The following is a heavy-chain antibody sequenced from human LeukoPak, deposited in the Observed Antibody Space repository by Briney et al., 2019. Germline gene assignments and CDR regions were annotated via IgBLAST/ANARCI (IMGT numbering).Heavy chain of an antibody. CDR2: ISGSGGST. V-gene: IGHV3-23*01. D-gene: IGHD3-10*01. Sequence: QPGGSLRLSCAASGFTFSSYAMSWVRQAPGKGLEWVSAISGSGGSTYYADSVKGRFTISRDNSKNTLYLQMNSLRAEDTAVYYCAKAYYYGSGSYYNPYYYYGMDVWGQGTTVTVSS. CDR3: AKAYYYGSGSYYNPYYYYGMDV. J-gene: IGHJ6*02. CDR1: GFTFSSYA.